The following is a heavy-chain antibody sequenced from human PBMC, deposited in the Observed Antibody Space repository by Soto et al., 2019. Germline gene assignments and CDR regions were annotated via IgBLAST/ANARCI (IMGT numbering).Heavy chain of an antibody. V-gene: IGHV4-39*01. J-gene: IGHJ5*02. D-gene: IGHD3-10*01. CDR3: AKSSSGSSNCFDP. CDR2: IYYSGST. CDR1: GGSITSSSYY. Sequence: SETLSLTCTVSGGSITSSSYYWGWIRQPPGKGLEWIGSIYYSGSTYYNPSLKSRVTISVDTSKNQFSLKLSSVTAADTAIYYCAKSSSGSSNCFDPWGQGTLVTVSS.